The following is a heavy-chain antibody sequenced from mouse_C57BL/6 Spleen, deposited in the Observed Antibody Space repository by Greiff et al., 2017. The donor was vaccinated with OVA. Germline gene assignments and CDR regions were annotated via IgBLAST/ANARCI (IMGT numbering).Heavy chain of an antibody. CDR2: INPNYGTT. V-gene: IGHV1-39*01. Sequence: ESGPELVKPGASVKISCKASGYSFTDYNINWVKQSNGKSLEWIGVINPNYGTTSYNQKFKGKATLTVDQSSSTAYMQLNSLTSEDSAVYYCARARSFITTVDYAMDYWGQGTSVTVSS. J-gene: IGHJ4*01. CDR3: ARARSFITTVDYAMDY. D-gene: IGHD1-1*01. CDR1: GYSFTDYN.